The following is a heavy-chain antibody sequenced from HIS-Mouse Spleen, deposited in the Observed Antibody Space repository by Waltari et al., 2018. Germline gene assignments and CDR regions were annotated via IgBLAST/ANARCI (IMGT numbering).Heavy chain of an antibody. Sequence: EVQLVESGGGLVKPGGSLRLSCAASGFTFSSYSMNWVRQAPGKGLEWVSSISSSSSYKYYADSVKGRFTNSRDNAKNSLYLQMNSLRAEDTAVYYCARGLSYYYDSSGYYYYFDYWGQGTLVTVSS. J-gene: IGHJ4*02. CDR3: ARGLSYYYDSSGYYYYFDY. V-gene: IGHV3-21*01. D-gene: IGHD3-22*01. CDR1: GFTFSSYS. CDR2: ISSSSSYK.